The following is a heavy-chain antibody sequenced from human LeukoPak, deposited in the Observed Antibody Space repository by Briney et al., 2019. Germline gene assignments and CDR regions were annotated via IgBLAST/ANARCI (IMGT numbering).Heavy chain of an antibody. CDR3: ARARTTTGTTRIAFNI. D-gene: IGHD1-1*01. Sequence: GGSLRLSCAASGFTFSRFWMSWVRQAPGKGLEWVANVKQDGSEKYYVDSVKGRFTISRDNAKNSLYLQMNSLRAEGTAVYYCARARTTTGTTRIAFNIWGQGTMVTVSS. CDR2: VKQDGSEK. V-gene: IGHV3-7*04. J-gene: IGHJ3*02. CDR1: GFTFSRFW.